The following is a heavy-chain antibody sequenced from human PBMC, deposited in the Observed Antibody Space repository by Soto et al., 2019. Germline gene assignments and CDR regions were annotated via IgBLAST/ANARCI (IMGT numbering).Heavy chain of an antibody. CDR3: ARDIGVVPAAYRLPGY. CDR2: IWYDGSNK. Sequence: PGESLKISCAASGFTFSSYGMHWVRQAPGKGLEWVAVIWYDGSNKYYADSVKGRFTISRDNSKNTLYLQMNSLRAEDTAVYYCARDIGVVPAAYRLPGYWGQGTLVTVSS. CDR1: GFTFSSYG. D-gene: IGHD2-2*01. V-gene: IGHV3-33*01. J-gene: IGHJ4*02.